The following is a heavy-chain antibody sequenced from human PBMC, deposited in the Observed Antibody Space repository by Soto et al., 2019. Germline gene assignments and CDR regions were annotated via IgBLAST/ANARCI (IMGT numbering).Heavy chain of an antibody. V-gene: IGHV3-64D*06. J-gene: IGHJ5*02. D-gene: IGHD3-22*01. CDR3: VKDEYDSSGYRFDP. Sequence: RLSCSASGFTFSSYAMHWVRQAPGKGLEYVSAISSNGGSTYYADSVKGRFTISRDNSKNTLYLQMSSLRAEDTAVYYCVKDEYDSSGYRFDPWGQGTLVTVSS. CDR1: GFTFSSYA. CDR2: ISSNGGST.